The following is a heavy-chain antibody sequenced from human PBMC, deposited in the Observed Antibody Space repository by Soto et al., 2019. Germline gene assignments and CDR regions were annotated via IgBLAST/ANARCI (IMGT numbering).Heavy chain of an antibody. CDR2: IIPIFGTA. Sequence: QVQLVQSGAEVKKPGSSVKVSCKASGGTFSSYAISWVRQAPGQGPEWMGGIIPIFGTANYAQKFQGRVTITAEESTSTAYMELSSLRSEDKAVYYCARSNCSGGSCYPKTYYYYYGMDVWGQGTTVTVSS. D-gene: IGHD2-15*01. CDR3: ARSNCSGGSCYPKTYYYYYGMDV. CDR1: GGTFSSYA. J-gene: IGHJ6*02. V-gene: IGHV1-69*01.